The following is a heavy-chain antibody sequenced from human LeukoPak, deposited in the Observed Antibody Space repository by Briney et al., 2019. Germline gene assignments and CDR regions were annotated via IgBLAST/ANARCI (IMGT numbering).Heavy chain of an antibody. CDR2: IKQDGSEK. D-gene: IGHD3-9*01. J-gene: IGHJ4*02. CDR3: ARDEIYYDILTGYRHFDY. CDR1: GFTFSSYW. Sequence: GGSLRLSCEASGFTFSSYWMSWVRQAPGKGLEWVANIKQDGSEKKYLDSVKGRFTISRDNAKNSMYLQMNSLRVEDTAVYYCARDEIYYDILTGYRHFDYWGQGTLVTVFS. V-gene: IGHV3-7*01.